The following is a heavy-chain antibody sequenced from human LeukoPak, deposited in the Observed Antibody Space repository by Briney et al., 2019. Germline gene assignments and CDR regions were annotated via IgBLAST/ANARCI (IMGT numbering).Heavy chain of an antibody. Sequence: SGGSLRLSCAASGFTFSSYGMHWVRQAPGKGLEWVAFIRYDGSNKYYADSVKGRFTISRDNSKNTLYLQMNSLRAEDTAVYYCAKDPLPWAWELLYYFDYCGQGTLVTVSS. CDR3: AKDPLPWAWELLYYFDY. D-gene: IGHD1-26*01. CDR2: IRYDGSNK. CDR1: GFTFSSYG. J-gene: IGHJ4*02. V-gene: IGHV3-30*02.